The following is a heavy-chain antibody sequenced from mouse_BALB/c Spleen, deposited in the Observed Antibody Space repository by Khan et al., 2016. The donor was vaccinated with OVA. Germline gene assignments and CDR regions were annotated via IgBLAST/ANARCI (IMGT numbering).Heavy chain of an antibody. J-gene: IGHJ3*01. D-gene: IGHD2-14*01. CDR1: GYTFTSYT. CDR3: AGEVSSYRHDVWFAS. Sequence: QVQLKESGAELARPGASVKMSCKASGYTFTSYTMHWVKQRPGQGLEWIGYINPSSGYTNYNQKFKDKATLTADKSSSTAYMQLSSLTSEDSAVYYCAGEVSSYRHDVWFASWGQGPLVTVPA. V-gene: IGHV1-4*01. CDR2: INPSSGYT.